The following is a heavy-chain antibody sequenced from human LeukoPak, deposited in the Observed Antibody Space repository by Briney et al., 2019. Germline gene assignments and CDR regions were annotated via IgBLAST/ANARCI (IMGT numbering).Heavy chain of an antibody. CDR1: GFTFSSYA. J-gene: IGHJ6*02. Sequence: GGSLRLSCAASGFTFSSYAMHWVRQAPGKGLEWVAVISYDGSNKYYADSVKGRFTISRDNSKNTLYLQMNSLRAEDTAVYYCARDLYGSGSPTLYYYGMDVWGQGTTITVSS. CDR2: ISYDGSNK. D-gene: IGHD3-10*01. CDR3: ARDLYGSGSPTLYYYGMDV. V-gene: IGHV3-30*04.